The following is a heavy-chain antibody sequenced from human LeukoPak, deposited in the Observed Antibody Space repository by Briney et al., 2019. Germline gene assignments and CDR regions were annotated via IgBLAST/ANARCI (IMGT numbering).Heavy chain of an antibody. CDR1: GSTFSDYY. J-gene: IGHJ3*02. D-gene: IGHD6-19*01. CDR2: ISISGSTI. V-gene: IGHV3-11*04. Sequence: GGSLRLSCAASGSTFSDYYMSWIRQAPGKGLEWVSYISISGSTIQYADSVKGRFTISRDNAKNSLYLQMNSLRAEDTAVYYCARGTVAGTLSPFDIWGQGTMVTVSS. CDR3: ARGTVAGTLSPFDI.